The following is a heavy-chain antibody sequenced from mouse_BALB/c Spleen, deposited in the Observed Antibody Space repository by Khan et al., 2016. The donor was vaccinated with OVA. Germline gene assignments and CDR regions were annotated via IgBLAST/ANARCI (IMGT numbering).Heavy chain of an antibody. D-gene: IGHD2-14*01. CDR3: ARSTYRYAFVY. CDR1: GDSITTGY. J-gene: IGHJ3*01. V-gene: IGHV3-8*02. CDR2: IIYTGYT. Sequence: VQLKESGPSLVKPSQTLSLTCSVTGDSITTGYWNWIRKFPGNKLEYMGYIIYTGYTYYNPSLKSRISITRPTSNNQYSLQSNSVTDQHTATYYCARSTYRYAFVYWGQGTLVTVSA.